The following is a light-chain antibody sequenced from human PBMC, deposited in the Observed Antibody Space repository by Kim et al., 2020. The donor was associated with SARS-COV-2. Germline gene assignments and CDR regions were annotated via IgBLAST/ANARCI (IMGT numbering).Light chain of an antibody. CDR3: NSRGSNDNVL. CDR1: SRRSYY. V-gene: IGLV3-19*01. Sequence: VALGQTVRITCQGDSRRSYYATWYQQKSGQAPIVVIYGKNNRPSGIPDRFSGSSSGDTASLTITGTQAGDEADYYCNSRGSNDNVLFGGGTKLTVL. J-gene: IGLJ2*01. CDR2: GKN.